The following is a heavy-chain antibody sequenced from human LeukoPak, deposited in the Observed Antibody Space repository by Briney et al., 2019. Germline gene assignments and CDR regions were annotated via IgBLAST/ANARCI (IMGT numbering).Heavy chain of an antibody. J-gene: IGHJ3*01. CDR3: ARGLQENLAWLTAFSAFDV. V-gene: IGHV1-18*01. CDR2: ISAYNGDT. Sequence: ASVKVSCEASGYSFTSYGFSWVRQAPGQGLEWMGWISAYNGDTNYAQKLQGRVTMTTDTSTSTAYMELRSLRSDDTAVYYCARGLQENLAWLTAFSAFDVWGPGTMVTVSS. CDR1: GYSFTSYG. D-gene: IGHD5-24*01.